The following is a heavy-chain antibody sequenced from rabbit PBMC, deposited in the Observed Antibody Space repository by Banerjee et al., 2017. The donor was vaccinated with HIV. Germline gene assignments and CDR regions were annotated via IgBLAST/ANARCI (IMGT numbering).Heavy chain of an antibody. Sequence: RTWYASRVNGRFTVSRNNVKSTLDLQMSSLTAADTATYFCARAVHITWSYTRLDLRGPGTLVTVS. CDR3: ARAVHITWSYTRLDL. CDR2: RT. J-gene: IGHJ3*01. V-gene: IGHV1S48*01. D-gene: IGHD1-1*01.